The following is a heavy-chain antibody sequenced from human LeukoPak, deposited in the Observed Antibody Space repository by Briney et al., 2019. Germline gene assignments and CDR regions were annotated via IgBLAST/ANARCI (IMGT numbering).Heavy chain of an antibody. CDR2: TFYTGRT. J-gene: IGHJ4*02. V-gene: IGHV4-39*07. CDR3: ARGYFDTSGYSNPFDF. Sequence: SETLSLTCTVSGDSIISNIYWWDWVRLPPGKGREGIGATFYTGRTFYSPSLKSRVTISVDTSKNQFSLELSSVTAADTAVYFCARGYFDTSGYSNPFDFWGQRTPVTVSS. D-gene: IGHD3-22*01. CDR1: GDSIISNIYW.